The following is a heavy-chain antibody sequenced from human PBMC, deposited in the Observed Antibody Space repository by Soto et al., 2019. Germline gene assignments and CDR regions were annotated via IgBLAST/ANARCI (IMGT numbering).Heavy chain of an antibody. CDR3: AKDSGCVDDACAYDP. CDR1: GFTFSGYT. CDR2: ISRGSDYI. Sequence: EVQLVESGGSLVKPGGSLRLTCAASGFTFSGYTMNWVRQAPGKGLEWVSSISRGSDYIFYADSVKGRFTISRDNARNTLYLQMSSLSAEDPAVYYCAKDSGCVDDACAYDPWGQGTLVTVSS. J-gene: IGHJ5*02. D-gene: IGHD2-21*02. V-gene: IGHV3-21*01.